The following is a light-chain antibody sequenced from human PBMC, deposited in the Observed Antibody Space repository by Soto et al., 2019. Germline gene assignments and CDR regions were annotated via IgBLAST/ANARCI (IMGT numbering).Light chain of an antibody. Sequence: ELVLTQSPATLSVSPGERATLSCRASQGVGSTLAWYQQAPGQAPRLLIYDASTRATGIPARFSGDGSGTELTLTISSLQSDDIAVYYCQHYKTLPLSFGGGTRVEI. CDR2: DAS. CDR3: QHYKTLPLS. J-gene: IGKJ4*01. CDR1: QGVGST. V-gene: IGKV3-15*01.